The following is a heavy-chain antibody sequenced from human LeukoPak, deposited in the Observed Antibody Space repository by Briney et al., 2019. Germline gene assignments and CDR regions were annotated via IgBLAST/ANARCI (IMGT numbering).Heavy chain of an antibody. J-gene: IGHJ4*02. V-gene: IGHV3-30*18. CDR2: ISYDGSSK. D-gene: IGHD6-19*01. CDR3: AKDRIAVAGTPGY. CDR1: GFTFSSYG. Sequence: PGGSLRPSCAASGFTFSSYGMHWVRQAPGKGLEWVAVISYDGSSKYYADSVKGRFTISRDNSKNTLYLQMNSLRAEDTAVYYCAKDRIAVAGTPGYWGQGTLVTVSS.